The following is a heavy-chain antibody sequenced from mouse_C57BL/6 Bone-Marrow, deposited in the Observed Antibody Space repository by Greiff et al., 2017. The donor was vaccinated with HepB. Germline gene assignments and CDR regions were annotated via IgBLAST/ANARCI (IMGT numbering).Heavy chain of an antibody. J-gene: IGHJ2*01. V-gene: IGHV5-16*01. CDR2: IIYDGSST. CDR3: TRDLDYFDD. CDR1: GFTFSDYY. Sequence: EVLLVESEGGLVQPGSSMKLSCTASGFTFSDYYMGWVRQVPEKGREWVVNIIYDGSSTYYLDSLKSRFIISRDNAKNILYLQMSSLNAEDTATYYCTRDLDYFDDWGEGTTLPVSS.